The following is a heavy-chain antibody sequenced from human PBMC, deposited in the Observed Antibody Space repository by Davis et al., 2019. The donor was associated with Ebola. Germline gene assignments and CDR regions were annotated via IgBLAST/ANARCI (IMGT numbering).Heavy chain of an antibody. CDR3: ARDVVVPAAMHGYYYYYGMDV. Sequence: AASVKVSCKASGYTFTSYDINWARQATGQGLEWMGWMNPNSGNTGYAQKFQGRVTMTRNTSISTAYMELSSLRSEDTAIYYCARDVVVPAAMHGYYYYYGMDVWGQGTTVTVSS. J-gene: IGHJ6*02. CDR2: MNPNSGNT. D-gene: IGHD2-2*01. V-gene: IGHV1-8*01. CDR1: GYTFTSYD.